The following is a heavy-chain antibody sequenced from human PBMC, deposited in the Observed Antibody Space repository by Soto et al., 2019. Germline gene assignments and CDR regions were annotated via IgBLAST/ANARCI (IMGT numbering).Heavy chain of an antibody. CDR2: ISLSGNT. Sequence: QVQLQESGPGLVKPSGTLSLTCAVSGGSITNTDWWTWVRQPPGMGLEWVGDISLSGNTNYNPSLEGRAAISLDQSRNQFSLILNSVTAADTAVYYCASRGRSGPFWGQGTLVTVSS. D-gene: IGHD3-3*01. V-gene: IGHV4-4*02. CDR1: GGSITNTDW. CDR3: ASRGRSGPF. J-gene: IGHJ4*02.